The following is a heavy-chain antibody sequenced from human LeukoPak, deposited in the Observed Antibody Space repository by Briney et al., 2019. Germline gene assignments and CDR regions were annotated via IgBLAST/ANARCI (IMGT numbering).Heavy chain of an antibody. CDR2: IIPIFGTT. CDR3: ARAYSSSWAPYGMDV. Sequence: ASVKVSCKASGGTLRSYIISWVSQAPGQGLEWVGGIIPIFGTTKYAQKFQGRVTITTDESTSTAYMELSSLRSEDTAVYYCARAYSSSWAPYGMDVWGQGTTVTVSS. J-gene: IGHJ6*02. CDR1: GGTLRSYI. V-gene: IGHV1-69*05. D-gene: IGHD6-13*01.